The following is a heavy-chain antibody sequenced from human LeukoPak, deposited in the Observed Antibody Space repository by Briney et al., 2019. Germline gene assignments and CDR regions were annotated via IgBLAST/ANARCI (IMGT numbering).Heavy chain of an antibody. D-gene: IGHD1-14*01. CDR2: IYHSGST. Sequence: SETLSLTCTVSGYSISSGYYWGWLRQPPGKGLEWIGSIYHSGSTYYNPSLKSRVTISVDTSNNQFSLNLTSLTAADTAVYYCARAEVRNHYYMDVWGKGTTVTVSS. J-gene: IGHJ6*03. CDR1: GYSISSGYY. V-gene: IGHV4-38-2*02. CDR3: ARAEVRNHYYMDV.